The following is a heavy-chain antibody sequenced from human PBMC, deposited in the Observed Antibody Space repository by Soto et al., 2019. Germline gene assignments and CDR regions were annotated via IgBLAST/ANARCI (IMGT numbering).Heavy chain of an antibody. CDR3: AKEWAEDAFDV. CDR1: GFAFSTYA. D-gene: IGHD6-19*01. Sequence: EVQLLDSGGGLVQPGGSLRLSCAASGFAFSTYAMSWVRQAPGQGLEWVSSISFSGGTTYYADSVKGRLTISRDNSKKIRYLQMTSLRAEDTAIYFCAKEWAEDAFDVWGQGTMVTVSS. CDR2: ISFSGGTT. J-gene: IGHJ3*01. V-gene: IGHV3-23*01.